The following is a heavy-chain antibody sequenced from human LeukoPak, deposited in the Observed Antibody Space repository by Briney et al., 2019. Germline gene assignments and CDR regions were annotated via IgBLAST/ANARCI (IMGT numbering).Heavy chain of an antibody. D-gene: IGHD5-12*01. CDR3: AKVAAYSGYGTWFDP. CDR1: GFTFDDYA. Sequence: QPGGSLRLSCAASGFTFDDYAMHWVRQAPGKGLEWVSLISGDGGSTYYADSVKGRFTISRDNSKNSLYLQMNSLRTEDTALYYCAKVAAYSGYGTWFDPWGQGTLVTVSS. CDR2: ISGDGGST. V-gene: IGHV3-43*02. J-gene: IGHJ5*02.